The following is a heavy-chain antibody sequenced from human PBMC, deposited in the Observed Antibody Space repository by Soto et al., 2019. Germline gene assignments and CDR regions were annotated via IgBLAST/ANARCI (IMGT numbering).Heavy chain of an antibody. CDR2: ISGSGDRT. CDR3: VKERSGHSYADS. Sequence: HLLESGGGLVQPGGSLRLSCAASGFTFSNYAMSWLRQPPGKGLEWVSAISGSGDRTYYADSVKGRFTISRDNSKNTLSLQMNSLRAEDSAVYYCVKERSGHSYADSWGQGTLVTVSS. D-gene: IGHD5-18*01. CDR1: GFTFSNYA. J-gene: IGHJ4*02. V-gene: IGHV3-23*01.